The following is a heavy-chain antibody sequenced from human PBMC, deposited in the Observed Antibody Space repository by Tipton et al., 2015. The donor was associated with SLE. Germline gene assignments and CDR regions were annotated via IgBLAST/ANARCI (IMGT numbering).Heavy chain of an antibody. CDR1: GGSITSYDYH. V-gene: IGHV4-39*07. D-gene: IGHD5-24*01. Sequence: TLSLTCTVSGGSITSYDYHWAWIRQAPGMGLEWIGSVDYSGVADYNPSLKSRVTISLDTSQNQFSLKLTSVTAADAGVYYCARGEMDVFDMWGQGTVVSVSS. CDR2: VDYSGVA. CDR3: ARGEMDVFDM. J-gene: IGHJ3*02.